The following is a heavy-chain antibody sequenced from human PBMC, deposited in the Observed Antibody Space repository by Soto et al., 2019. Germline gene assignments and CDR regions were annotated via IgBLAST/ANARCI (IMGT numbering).Heavy chain of an antibody. CDR1: GFSLSTSGLG. V-gene: IGHV2-5*01. CDR3: AHRPSGWYLFDY. D-gene: IGHD6-19*01. Sequence: QITLKESGPTLVRPTQTLTLTCTFSGFSLSTSGLGVGWIRQPPGKALEWLALIYWNDDKRYSQSLKARLTITKDTSKNQVVLTMTNMYPVDTATYYCAHRPSGWYLFDYWGQGTLVTVSS. J-gene: IGHJ4*02. CDR2: IYWNDDK.